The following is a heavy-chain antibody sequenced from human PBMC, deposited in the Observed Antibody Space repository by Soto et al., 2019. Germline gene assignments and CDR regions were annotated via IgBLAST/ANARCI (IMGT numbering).Heavy chain of an antibody. CDR2: INPNSGGT. D-gene: IGHD1-1*01. J-gene: IGHJ4*02. CDR3: AREPATAKPEGVDF. Sequence: ASVKVSCKASGYTFTGYYIHWVRQAPGQGLEWMGWINPNSGGTKYAPKFQGGVTMTRDTSITTAYMELSRLRSGDTAVYYCAREPATAKPEGVDFWGQGTLVTVSS. CDR1: GYTFTGYY. V-gene: IGHV1-2*02.